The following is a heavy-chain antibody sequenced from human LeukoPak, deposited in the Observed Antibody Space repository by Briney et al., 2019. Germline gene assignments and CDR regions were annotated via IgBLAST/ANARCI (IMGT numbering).Heavy chain of an antibody. CDR2: TYYRSKWYN. Sequence: SQTLLLTCAISGDSVSSNSAAWNWIRQSPSRGLEWLGRTYYRSKWYNDYAVSVKSRITINPDTSKNQFSLQLNSVTPEDTAVYYCAREAYYYDSSGYYPHFDYWGQGTLVTVSS. V-gene: IGHV6-1*01. CDR1: GDSVSSNSAA. CDR3: AREAYYYDSSGYYPHFDY. J-gene: IGHJ4*02. D-gene: IGHD3-22*01.